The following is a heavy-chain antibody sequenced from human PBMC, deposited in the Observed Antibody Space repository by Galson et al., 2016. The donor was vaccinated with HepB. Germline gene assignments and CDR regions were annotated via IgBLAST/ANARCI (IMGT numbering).Heavy chain of an antibody. Sequence: SLRLSCAASGFTFSTYGMHWVRQAPGKGLEWVALIWHDGSSKYYADSVKGRFTISRDNPKNTLYLQMNSLKVEDTAVYYCAREMHVAAAAAFDFWGRGTLVTVSS. CDR3: AREMHVAAAAAFDF. D-gene: IGHD6-13*01. J-gene: IGHJ4*02. V-gene: IGHV3-33*01. CDR2: IWHDGSSK. CDR1: GFTFSTYG.